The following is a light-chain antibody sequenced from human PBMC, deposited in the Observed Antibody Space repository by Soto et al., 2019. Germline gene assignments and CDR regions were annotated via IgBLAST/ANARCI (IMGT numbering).Light chain of an antibody. CDR2: EVN. J-gene: IGLJ1*01. CDR3: NSYTSSTIYV. V-gene: IGLV2-14*01. Sequence: QSVLTQPASVSGSPGQSITISCTGTSSDIGGYDHVAWYQQHPGKAPKLMIYEVNNRPSGISNRFSGSKSGNTASLTISGLQAEDEADSYCNSYTSSTIYVFGTGTKLPVL. CDR1: SSDIGGYDH.